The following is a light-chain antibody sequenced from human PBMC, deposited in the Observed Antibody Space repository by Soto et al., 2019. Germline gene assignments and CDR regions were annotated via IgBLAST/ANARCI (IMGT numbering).Light chain of an antibody. CDR2: EVT. Sequence: QSALTQPPSASGSPGQSVTISCTGTRSDIGDYNHVSWYQQHPGKAPKLLIYEVTKRPSGVPDRFSGSKSGNTASLTVSGLQAEDEADYYCSSFAGFNNFYVFGTGTQLTVL. V-gene: IGLV2-8*01. CDR1: RSDIGDYNH. J-gene: IGLJ6*01. CDR3: SSFAGFNNFYV.